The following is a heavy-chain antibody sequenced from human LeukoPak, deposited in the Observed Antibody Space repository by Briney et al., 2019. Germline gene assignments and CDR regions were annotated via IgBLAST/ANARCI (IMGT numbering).Heavy chain of an antibody. CDR2: IYTSGST. J-gene: IGHJ3*02. CDR1: GGSISSGSYY. V-gene: IGHV4-61*02. Sequence: KPSQTLSLTCTVSGGSISSGSYYWSWIRQPAGKGLEWIGRIYTSGSTNYNPSLKSRVTISVDTSKNQFSLKLSSVTAADTAVYYCAREIPIYDFWSKNAFDIWGQGTMVTVSS. CDR3: AREIPIYDFWSKNAFDI. D-gene: IGHD3-3*01.